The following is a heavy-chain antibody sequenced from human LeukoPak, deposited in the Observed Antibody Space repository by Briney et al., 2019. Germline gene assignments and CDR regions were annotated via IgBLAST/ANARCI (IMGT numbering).Heavy chain of an antibody. Sequence: GGSLRLPCAASGFTFSSYSMNWVRQAPGKGLEWVSSISSSSSYIYYADSVKGRFTISRDNAKNSLYLQMNSLRAEDTAVYYCARLGITYYYDSSGYYPEDYWGQGTLVTASS. D-gene: IGHD3-22*01. CDR1: GFTFSSYS. J-gene: IGHJ4*02. CDR3: ARLGITYYYDSSGYYPEDY. V-gene: IGHV3-21*01. CDR2: ISSSSSYI.